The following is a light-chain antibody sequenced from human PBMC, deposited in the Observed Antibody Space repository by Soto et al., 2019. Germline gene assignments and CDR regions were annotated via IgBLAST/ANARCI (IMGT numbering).Light chain of an antibody. CDR1: QSISSSY. CDR3: QQYGSSPPRYT. Sequence: EIVLTQSPGTLSLSPGERATLSCRTSQSISSSYLAWYQQKPGQAPRLILYGTSTRATGIPDRFSGSGSGTDFTLTISRLEPEDFVVYHCQQYGSSPPRYTFGQGTKLEIK. CDR2: GTS. J-gene: IGKJ2*01. V-gene: IGKV3-20*01.